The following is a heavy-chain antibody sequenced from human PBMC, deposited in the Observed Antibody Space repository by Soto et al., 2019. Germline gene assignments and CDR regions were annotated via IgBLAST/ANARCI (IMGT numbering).Heavy chain of an antibody. CDR3: ARHPLTVRYFDWRTNWFDP. CDR1: GGSISSSSYY. V-gene: IGHV4-39*01. CDR2: IYYSGST. J-gene: IGHJ5*02. Sequence: PSETLSLTCTVSGGSISSSSYYWGWIRQPPGKGLERIGSIYYSGSTYYNPSLKSRVTISVDTSKNQFSLKLSSVTAADTAVYYCARHPLTVRYFDWRTNWFDPWGQGTLVTVS. D-gene: IGHD3-9*01.